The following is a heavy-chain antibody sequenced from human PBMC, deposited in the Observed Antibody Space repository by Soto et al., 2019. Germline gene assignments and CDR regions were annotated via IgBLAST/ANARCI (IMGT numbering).Heavy chain of an antibody. D-gene: IGHD2-15*01. CDR1: GFTFSSYA. CDR3: AKDGGSVCSGGTCYFQAPDY. CDR2: IDGSGRNT. V-gene: IGHV3-23*01. J-gene: IGHJ4*02. Sequence: PGGSLKLSCAASGFTFSSYAMSWVGQAQGKGLEWVSGIDGSGRNTYYADSVKGRFTISRDNSKNTLSVQMDSLRVEDTALYYCAKDGGSVCSGGTCYFQAPDYWGQGTLVTVSS.